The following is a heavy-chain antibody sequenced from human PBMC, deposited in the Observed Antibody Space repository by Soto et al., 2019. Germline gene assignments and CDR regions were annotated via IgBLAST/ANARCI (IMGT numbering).Heavy chain of an antibody. D-gene: IGHD6-19*01. V-gene: IGHV3-66*01. CDR3: VRDQGISVTA. CDR1: GFAFSTYG. Sequence: LRLSCAASGFAFSTYGMNWVRQAPGKGLEWLSVIFTNGGSYYSDSVKGRFTISRDNSKNTLYLQMNSLRAEDTAVYYCVRDQGISVTAWGQGTLVTVSS. CDR2: IFTNGGS. J-gene: IGHJ5*02.